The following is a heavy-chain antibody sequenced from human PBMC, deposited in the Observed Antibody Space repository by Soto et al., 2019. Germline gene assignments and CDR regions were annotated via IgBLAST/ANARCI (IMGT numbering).Heavy chain of an antibody. CDR1: GFTFDNYA. D-gene: IGHD6-6*01. CDR2: VGGRGVKT. V-gene: IGHV3-23*01. Sequence: EVQLLESGGGLVQPGGSLRLSCGASGFTFDNYAMSWVRQTPGKGLEWVSSVGGRGVKTFYADSVKGRFTISRDNSTNTVYLQMNRLRADAPGIYYCANDRPLAARLILYLDHWGQGALVTVSS. J-gene: IGHJ1*01. CDR3: ANDRPLAARLILYLDH.